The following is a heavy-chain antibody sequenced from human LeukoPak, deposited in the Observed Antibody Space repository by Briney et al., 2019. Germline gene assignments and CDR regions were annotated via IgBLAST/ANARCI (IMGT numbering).Heavy chain of an antibody. CDR3: TKDLMTGFSSGWYFGS. D-gene: IGHD6-19*01. CDR2: TSGDEDSR. Sequence: GGSLRLSCAASGFSFRSFAMSWVRQAPGKGLEWVAVTSGDEDSRHYAESVRGRFIISTDNSKNSLYLQMNSLRAEDTAVYYCTKDLMTGFSSGWYFGSWGQGTLVTVSS. J-gene: IGHJ4*02. CDR1: GFSFRSFA. V-gene: IGHV3-23*01.